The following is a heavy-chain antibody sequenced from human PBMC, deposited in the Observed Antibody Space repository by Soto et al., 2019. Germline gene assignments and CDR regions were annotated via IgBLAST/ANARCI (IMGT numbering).Heavy chain of an antibody. CDR3: ARGPAGYGAADPHYYYYYGMDV. J-gene: IGHJ6*02. V-gene: IGHV4-61*01. CDR1: GGSVSSGSYY. Sequence: ASETLSLTCTVSGGSVSSGSYYWSWIRQPPGKGLEWIGYIYYSGSTNYNPSLKSRVTISVDTSKNQFSLKLSSVTAADTAVYYCARGPAGYGAADPHYYYYYGMDVSGQGTTVTVSS. D-gene: IGHD6-13*01. CDR2: IYYSGST.